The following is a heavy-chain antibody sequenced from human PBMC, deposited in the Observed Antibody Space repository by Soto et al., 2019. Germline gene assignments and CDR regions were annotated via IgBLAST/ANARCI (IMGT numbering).Heavy chain of an antibody. CDR3: VKGASGEYYYDDMDV. CDR1: GFTFTSFA. D-gene: IGHD1-26*01. Sequence: GGSLRLSCSASGFTFTSFAMHWVRQAPGRGLQYVSAINANGGDIYYADSVKGRFTISRDNSKNMVYLQMSSLRTEDTAVYYCVKGASGEYYYDDMDVWGQGTTVTVSS. J-gene: IGHJ6*02. CDR2: INANGGDI. V-gene: IGHV3-64D*06.